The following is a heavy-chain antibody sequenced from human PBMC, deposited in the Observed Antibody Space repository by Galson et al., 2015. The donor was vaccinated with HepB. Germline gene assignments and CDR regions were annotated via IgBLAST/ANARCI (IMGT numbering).Heavy chain of an antibody. D-gene: IGHD5-12*01. CDR1: GFTFNSYA. V-gene: IGHV3-30*04. CDR3: VKGGGYRAIRGRGGFDS. Sequence: RLSCAASGFTFNSYAMHWVRQAPGKGLQWVAVITYDGTNKFYARSVKGRFPIPRDNSGNTLFLHMNSLRPEDTALYYCVKGGGYRAIRGRGGFDSWGQGALVTVSS. J-gene: IGHJ4*02. CDR2: ITYDGTNK.